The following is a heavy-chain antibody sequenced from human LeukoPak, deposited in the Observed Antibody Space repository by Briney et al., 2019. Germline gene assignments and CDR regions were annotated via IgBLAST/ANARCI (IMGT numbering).Heavy chain of an antibody. Sequence: ASVTVSCKASGGTFSSYAISWVRQAPGQGLEWMGGIIPIFGTANYAQKFQGRVTITTDESTSTACMELSSLRSEDTAVYYCARVRQQLVQGHWFDPWGQGTLVTVSS. D-gene: IGHD6-13*01. CDR3: ARVRQQLVQGHWFDP. CDR1: GGTFSSYA. CDR2: IIPIFGTA. J-gene: IGHJ5*02. V-gene: IGHV1-69*05.